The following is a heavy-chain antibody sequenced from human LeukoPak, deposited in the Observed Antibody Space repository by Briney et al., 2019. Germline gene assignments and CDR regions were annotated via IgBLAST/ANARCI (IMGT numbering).Heavy chain of an antibody. CDR1: GGSISSSGHY. Sequence: PSETLSLTCTVSGGSISSSGHYWSWIRQPPGKGLEWIGYVYQSGITYYSPSLKSRVTISVDRSKNQFSLELSSVTAADSAVYYCAGVDTVADDSYYIDFWGQGTLVTVSS. V-gene: IGHV4-30-2*01. CDR3: AGVDTVADDSYYIDF. J-gene: IGHJ4*02. CDR2: VYQSGIT. D-gene: IGHD5-18*01.